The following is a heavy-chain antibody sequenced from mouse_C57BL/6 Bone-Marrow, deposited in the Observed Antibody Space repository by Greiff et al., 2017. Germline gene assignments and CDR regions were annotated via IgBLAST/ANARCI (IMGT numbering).Heavy chain of an antibody. J-gene: IGHJ4*01. CDR1: GFTFSDYY. CDR2: INYDGSST. Sequence: EVQVVESEGGLVQPGSSMKLSCTASGFTFSDYYMAWVRQVPEKGQEWVANINYDGSSTYYLDSLKSRFIISRDNAKNILYLQMSSLKSEDTATYYCARDRFPYAMDYWGQGTSVTVSS. CDR3: ARDRFPYAMDY. V-gene: IGHV5-16*01.